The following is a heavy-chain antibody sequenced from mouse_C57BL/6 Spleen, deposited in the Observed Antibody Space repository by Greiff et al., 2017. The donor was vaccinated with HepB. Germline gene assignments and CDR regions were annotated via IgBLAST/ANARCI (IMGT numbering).Heavy chain of an antibody. CDR3: ARGLRLREWCAMDY. V-gene: IGHV1-64*01. J-gene: IGHJ4*01. D-gene: IGHD3-2*02. CDR2: MHANSGST. CDR1: GYTFTSYW. Sequence: QVQLQQPGAELVKPGASVKLTCKASGYTFTSYWMHWVKQRPGQGLEWIGMMHANSGSTNYNEKFKIKATLTVDKSSSTAYMQLSSLTSEDSAVYYCARGLRLREWCAMDYWGQGTSVTVSS.